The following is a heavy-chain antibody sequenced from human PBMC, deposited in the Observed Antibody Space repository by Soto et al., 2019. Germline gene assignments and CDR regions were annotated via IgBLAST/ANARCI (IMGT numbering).Heavy chain of an antibody. Sequence: EVQLVESGGGLVQPGGSLRLSCAASGFTFSSYSMNWVRQAPGKGLEWVSYISSSSSTIYYADSVKGRFTISRDNAKNSLYLQMNSLRAEDTAVYYCASIAVVDGGRGVYWGQGTLVTVSS. CDR3: ASIAVVDGGRGVY. CDR2: ISSSSSTI. D-gene: IGHD6-19*01. CDR1: GFTFSSYS. V-gene: IGHV3-48*01. J-gene: IGHJ4*02.